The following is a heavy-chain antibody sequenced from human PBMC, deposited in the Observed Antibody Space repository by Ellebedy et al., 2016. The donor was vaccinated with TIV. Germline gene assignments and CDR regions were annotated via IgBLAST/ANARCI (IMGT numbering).Heavy chain of an antibody. CDR1: GGTFSSYG. D-gene: IGHD4-23*01. V-gene: IGHV1-69*10. CDR2: IIPILGKA. CDR3: ARVGNYYGGNPSYYFDY. Sequence: AASVKVSCKASGGTFSSYGISWVRQAPGQGLEWMGGIIPILGKANYAQKFQGRVTITADESTYTAYMELSSLGSEDQAVYYCARVGNYYGGNPSYYFDYWGQGTLVTVSS. J-gene: IGHJ4*02.